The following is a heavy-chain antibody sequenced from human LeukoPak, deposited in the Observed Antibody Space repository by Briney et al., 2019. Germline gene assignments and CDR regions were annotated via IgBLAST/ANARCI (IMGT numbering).Heavy chain of an antibody. J-gene: IGHJ3*02. CDR3: ANTIVGATNGERAAFDI. CDR2: INPNSGGT. D-gene: IGHD1-26*01. CDR1: GYTFTGYY. Sequence: GASVKVSCKASGYTFTGYYMHWVRQAPGQGLEWMGWINPNSGGTNYAQKFQGRVTMTRDTSISTAYMELSRLRSDDTAVYYCANTIVGATNGERAAFDIWGQGTMVTVSS. V-gene: IGHV1-2*02.